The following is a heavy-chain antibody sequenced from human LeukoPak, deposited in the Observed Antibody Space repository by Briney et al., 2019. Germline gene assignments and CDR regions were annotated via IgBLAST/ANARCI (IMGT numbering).Heavy chain of an antibody. CDR2: IDAYDNT. J-gene: IGHJ4*02. D-gene: IGHD4-17*01. V-gene: IGHV1-3*01. CDR1: GYTFATYA. CDR3: ARVPSGDCFDY. Sequence: ASVKVSCKASGYTFATYAIHWVRQAPGQRLEWMGWIDAYDNTKYSQKFQGRVTFTRDTSASTAYMELSSLRSEDTAVYYCARVPSGDCFDYWGQGTLVTVSS.